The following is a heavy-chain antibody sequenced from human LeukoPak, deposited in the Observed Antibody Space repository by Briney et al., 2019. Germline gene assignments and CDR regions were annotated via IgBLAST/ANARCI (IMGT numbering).Heavy chain of an antibody. Sequence: PSETLSLTCTASGGSISSGGYSWSWIRQPPGKGLEWIGYIYYSGSTNYNPSLKSRVTTSVDTSKNQFSLKLSSVTAADTAVYYCARSYSNIFSWFDPWGQGTLVTVSS. J-gene: IGHJ5*02. V-gene: IGHV4-61*08. D-gene: IGHD3-3*02. CDR2: IYYSGST. CDR3: ARSYSNIFSWFDP. CDR1: GGSISSGGYS.